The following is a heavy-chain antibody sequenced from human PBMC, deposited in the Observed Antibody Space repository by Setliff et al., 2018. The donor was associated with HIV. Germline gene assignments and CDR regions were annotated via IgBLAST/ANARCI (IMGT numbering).Heavy chain of an antibody. V-gene: IGHV4-59*08. CDR2: ISYSGST. J-gene: IGHJ6*03. CDR3: ARHDVAKRGEYNFWSGYYSYYYYYIDV. Sequence: PSETLSLTCTVSGGSLSTYYWSWIRQPSGKGLEWVGFISYSGSTNYNPSLESRVTISVDTSKNQFSLKLTSVTAADTAVYYRARHDVAKRGEYNFWSGYYSYYYYYIDVWGKGTTVTVSS. D-gene: IGHD3-3*01. CDR1: GGSLSTYY.